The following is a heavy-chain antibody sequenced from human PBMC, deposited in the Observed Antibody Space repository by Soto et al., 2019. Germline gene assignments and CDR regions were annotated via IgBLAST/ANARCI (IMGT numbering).Heavy chain of an antibody. J-gene: IGHJ4*02. V-gene: IGHV3-23*01. D-gene: IGHD2-15*01. CDR2: ISGSGGST. Sequence: GGSLRLSCAASGFAFSSYAMSWVRQAPGKGLEWVSAISGSGGSTYYADSVKGRFTISRDNSKNTLSLQMNSLRAEDTAVYYCAKALRSVAAQVVFDYWGQGTLVTVSS. CDR1: GFAFSSYA. CDR3: AKALRSVAAQVVFDY.